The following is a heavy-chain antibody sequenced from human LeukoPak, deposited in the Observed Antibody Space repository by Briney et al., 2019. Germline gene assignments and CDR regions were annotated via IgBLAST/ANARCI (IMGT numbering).Heavy chain of an antibody. CDR3: ARVWVYYDSSGYGSDYYYMDV. D-gene: IGHD3-22*01. V-gene: IGHV3-7*01. J-gene: IGHJ6*03. Sequence: RGCLRLSCADPGYTFSGSWMRSVRQGPGERREWVANIKQDVSEKYYVGSGKGRFSIYRDKGKNSLYLQMNSMRAENTAVYCCARVWVYYDSSGYGSDYYYMDVWGKGTTVTVSS. CDR2: IKQDVSEK. CDR1: GYTFSGSW.